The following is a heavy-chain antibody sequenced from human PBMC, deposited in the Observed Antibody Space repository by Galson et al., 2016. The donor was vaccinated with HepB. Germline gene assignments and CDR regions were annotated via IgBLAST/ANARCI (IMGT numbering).Heavy chain of an antibody. CDR3: AKQHSRTPILLVYGMDV. D-gene: IGHD6-13*01. J-gene: IGHJ6*02. Sequence: SLRLSCAASRFTFSSYAMTWVRQAPGKGLEWVSAISGSGGSTYYADSVKGRFTISRDKSMNTLYLQMNSLRAEDTAVYYCAKQHSRTPILLVYGMDVWGQGTTVTVSS. V-gene: IGHV3-23*01. CDR2: ISGSGGST. CDR1: RFTFSSYA.